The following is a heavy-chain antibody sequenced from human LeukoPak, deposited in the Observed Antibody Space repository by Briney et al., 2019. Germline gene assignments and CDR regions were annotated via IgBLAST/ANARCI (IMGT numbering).Heavy chain of an antibody. CDR3: ARSARLMKGVVEVTALDD. V-gene: IGHV3-74*03. CDR1: GFTFSGHW. Sequence: GGSLRLSCTASGFTFSGHWIHWVRQPPGMGLVWVSRINERGTDSMYAESVKGRFTISRDNAKNSVYLEMNSLRADDTAVYYCARSARLMKGVVEVTALDDWGQGTLVTVSS. CDR2: INERGTDS. J-gene: IGHJ4*02. D-gene: IGHD3-3*01.